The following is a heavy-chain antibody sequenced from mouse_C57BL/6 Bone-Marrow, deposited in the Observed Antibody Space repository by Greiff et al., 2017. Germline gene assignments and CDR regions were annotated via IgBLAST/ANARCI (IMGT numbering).Heavy chain of an antibody. Sequence: DVKLVESGGALLKPGGSLKLSFPPSGFPFSSYAFSWFRQTPDKRLGGVATISSGGSYTYYPDSVKGRFTISRDNAKNTLYLQMSSLKSEDTAMYYCARDGYYAWFAYWGQGTLVTVSA. CDR3: ARDGYYAWFAY. V-gene: IGHV5-6*02. CDR2: ISSGGSYT. CDR1: GFPFSSYA. J-gene: IGHJ3*01. D-gene: IGHD2-3*01.